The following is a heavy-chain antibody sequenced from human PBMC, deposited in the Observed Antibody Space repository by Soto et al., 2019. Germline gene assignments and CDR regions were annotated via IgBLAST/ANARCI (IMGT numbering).Heavy chain of an antibody. J-gene: IGHJ2*01. V-gene: IGHV4-59*08. D-gene: IGHD3-10*02. Sequence: PGKGLEWIGYIYYSGSINYNPSLKSRVTISVDTSKNLFSLKLSSVTAADRAFFFRAGDGIRDVRSVSAFLLNRSSDL. CDR2: IYYSGSI. CDR3: AGDGIRDVRSVSAFLLNRSSDL.